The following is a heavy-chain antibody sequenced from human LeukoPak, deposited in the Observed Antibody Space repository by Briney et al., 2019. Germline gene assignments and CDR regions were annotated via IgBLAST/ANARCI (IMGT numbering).Heavy chain of an antibody. J-gene: IGHJ4*02. D-gene: IGHD6-19*01. CDR2: ISYDGSNK. Sequence: GGSLRLSCAASGFTFSSYAMHWVRQAPGKGLEWVAVISYDGSNKYYADSVKGRFTISRDNSKNTLYLQMNSLRAEDTAVYYCARDSDRSDIAVAGTLPDYWGQGTLVTVSS. V-gene: IGHV3-30-3*01. CDR1: GFTFSSYA. CDR3: ARDSDRSDIAVAGTLPDY.